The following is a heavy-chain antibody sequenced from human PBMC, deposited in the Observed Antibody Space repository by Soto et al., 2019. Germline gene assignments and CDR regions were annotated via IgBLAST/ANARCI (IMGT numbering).Heavy chain of an antibody. CDR3: AVAMVREILIVESSGMHV. V-gene: IGHV1-69*01. D-gene: IGHD3-10*01. CDR2: SIPNFDTP. CDR1: GGSFNNYA. Sequence: QVHLVQSGAEVKKPGSSVKVSCKTSGGSFNNYAVSWVRQAPGQGLEWMGGSIPNFDTPNYAQKFQDRVTIIADESKSTVYMELRSLRSNDTAVYYCAVAMVREILIVESSGMHVWGQGTTVIVSS. J-gene: IGHJ6*02.